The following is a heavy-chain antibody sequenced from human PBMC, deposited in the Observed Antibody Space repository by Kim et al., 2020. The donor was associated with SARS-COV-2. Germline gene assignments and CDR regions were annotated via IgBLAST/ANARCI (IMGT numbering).Heavy chain of an antibody. Sequence: KSRVTISVDTSKNQFALKLSSGTAADTAVYYCARTRFYDYVWGSYHPFDYWGQGTLVTVSS. V-gene: IGHV4-39*01. D-gene: IGHD3-16*02. J-gene: IGHJ4*02. CDR3: ARTRFYDYVWGSYHPFDY.